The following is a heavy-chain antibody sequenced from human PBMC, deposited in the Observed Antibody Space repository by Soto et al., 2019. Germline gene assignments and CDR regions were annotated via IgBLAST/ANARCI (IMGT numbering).Heavy chain of an antibody. CDR1: GFTFSSYA. Sequence: GGSLRLSCAASGFTFSSYAMSWVRQAPGKGLEWVSTISGSGGSTYYADSVKGRFTISRDNSKNTLYLQMNSLRAEDTAVYYCAKGMSSSGWLNFDYWGQGTLVTVSS. V-gene: IGHV3-23*01. CDR3: AKGMSSSGWLNFDY. D-gene: IGHD6-19*01. CDR2: ISGSGGST. J-gene: IGHJ4*02.